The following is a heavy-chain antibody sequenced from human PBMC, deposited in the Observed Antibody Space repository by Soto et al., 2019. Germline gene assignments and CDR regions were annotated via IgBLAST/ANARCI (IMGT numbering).Heavy chain of an antibody. CDR3: ARGRRASGWYWYFDY. J-gene: IGHJ4*02. CDR2: ISYGGSNK. V-gene: IGHV3-30*03. Sequence: GGSLRLSCAASGFTFSSYGMHWVRQAPGKGLEWVAVISYGGSNKYYADSVKGRFTISRDNSKNTLYLQMNSLRAEDTAVYYCARGRRASGWYWYFDYWGQGTLVTVSS. D-gene: IGHD6-19*01. CDR1: GFTFSSYG.